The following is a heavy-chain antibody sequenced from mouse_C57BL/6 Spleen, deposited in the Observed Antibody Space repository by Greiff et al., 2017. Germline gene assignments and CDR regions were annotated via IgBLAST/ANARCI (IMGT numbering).Heavy chain of an antibody. CDR2: INPGGGGT. CDR1: GYSFTSYL. D-gene: IGHD1-1*01. V-gene: IGHV1-54*01. Sequence: QVQLQQSGAELVRPGTSVKVSCKASGYSFTSYLIEWVKQRPGQGLEWIGVINPGGGGTNYNAKFTGKATLTADKYSSTAYMQLSSLTSEDSAVYVCARSDYGSSPCDYWGQGTTLTVSS. CDR3: ARSDYGSSPCDY. J-gene: IGHJ2*01.